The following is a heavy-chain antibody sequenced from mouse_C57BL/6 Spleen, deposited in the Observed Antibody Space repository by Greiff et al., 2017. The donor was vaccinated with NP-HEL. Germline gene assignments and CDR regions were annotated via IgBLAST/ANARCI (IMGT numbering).Heavy chain of an antibody. CDR2: INPNNGGT. CDR3: ARDYGSSLYYFDY. Sequence: VHVKQSGPELVKPGASVKMSCKASGYTFTDYNMHWVKQSHGKSLEWIGYINPNNGGTSYNQKFKGKATLTVNKSSSTAYMELRSLTSEDSAVYYCARDYGSSLYYFDYWGQGTTLTVSS. V-gene: IGHV1-22*01. CDR1: GYTFTDYN. J-gene: IGHJ2*01. D-gene: IGHD1-1*01.